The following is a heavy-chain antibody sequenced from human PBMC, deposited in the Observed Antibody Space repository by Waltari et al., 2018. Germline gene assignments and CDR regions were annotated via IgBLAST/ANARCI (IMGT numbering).Heavy chain of an antibody. CDR3: ARDERGAVYWYGWVH. Sequence: EVQLLESGGGLVQRGGSLRFSCVGSGIRFAVEELSWVRKAPGKGLEWIPYISVDGVTKYSDSVEGRFTVSRDNSKNTMYLQMNSLGAEDTAVYYCARDERGAVYWYGWVHWGHGTHVTVSS. D-gene: IGHD1-26*01. CDR2: ISVDGVT. V-gene: IGHV3-23*01. CDR1: GIRFAVEE. J-gene: IGHJ4*01.